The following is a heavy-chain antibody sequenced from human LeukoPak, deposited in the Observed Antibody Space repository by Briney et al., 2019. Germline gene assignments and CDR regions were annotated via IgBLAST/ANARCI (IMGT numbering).Heavy chain of an antibody. Sequence: PGGSLRLSCTVSGFTVSSNSMSWVRQAPGKGLEWVSFIYSGTIHYSDSVKGRFTISRDNSKNTLYLQMNSLRAEDTAVYYCARAKFDSSRYYYRGFDIWGQGTMVTVSS. CDR2: IYSGTI. CDR1: GFTVSSNS. CDR3: ARAKFDSSRYYYRGFDI. J-gene: IGHJ3*02. D-gene: IGHD3-22*01. V-gene: IGHV3-53*01.